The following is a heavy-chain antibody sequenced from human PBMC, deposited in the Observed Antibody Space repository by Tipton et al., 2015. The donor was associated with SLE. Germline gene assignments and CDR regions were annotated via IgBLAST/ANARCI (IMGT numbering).Heavy chain of an antibody. D-gene: IGHD6-13*01. CDR3: ARGVQQLGRFDY. CDR1: GGSISSSYY. V-gene: IGHV4-39*07. Sequence: TLSLTCTVSGGSISSSYYWGWIRQSQGKGLEWIGSISYTGSTYYTPSLKSRITISADTAKNQSSLKLNAVTAADTAVYYCARGVQQLGRFDYWGQGTLVTVSS. CDR2: ISYTGST. J-gene: IGHJ4*02.